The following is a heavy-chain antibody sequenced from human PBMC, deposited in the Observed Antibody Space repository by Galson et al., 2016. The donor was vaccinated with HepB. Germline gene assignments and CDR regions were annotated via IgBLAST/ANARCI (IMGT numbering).Heavy chain of an antibody. J-gene: IGHJ4*02. D-gene: IGHD1-26*01. CDR1: GLIFTNYW. CDR2: IQQSGVEK. Sequence: SLRLSCAASGLIFTNYWMSWVRQAPGKGLEWVANIQQSGVEKYYVDSVTGRFTISRDNAKDSVYLQMNSLRAEDTAVYYCATPRDSSGSYFPPRDWGQGTLVTVSS. CDR3: ATPRDSSGSYFPPRD. V-gene: IGHV3-7*01.